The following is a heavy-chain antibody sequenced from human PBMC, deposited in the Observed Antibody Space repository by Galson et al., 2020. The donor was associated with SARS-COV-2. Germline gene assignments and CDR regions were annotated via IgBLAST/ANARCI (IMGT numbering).Heavy chain of an antibody. CDR3: ARDFNACIVVAGSNFDA. CDR1: GYRFVNFG. CDR2: INPYTGNR. Sequence: ASVKVSCKASGYRFVNFGINWVRRAPGQGLEWMGWINPYTGNRNYAQRFQGRVNMTTDTSTNTAYMELRSLTSDDTAVYYCARDFNACIVVAGSNFDAWGQGTRVTGSS. D-gene: IGHD2-15*01. J-gene: IGHJ4*02. V-gene: IGHV1-18*01.